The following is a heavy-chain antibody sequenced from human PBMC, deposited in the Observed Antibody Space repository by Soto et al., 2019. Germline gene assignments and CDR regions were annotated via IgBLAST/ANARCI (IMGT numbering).Heavy chain of an antibody. V-gene: IGHV3-23*01. CDR3: AKGKDCSGGSCLNAFDY. Sequence: GGSLRLSCAASGFTFSSYAMSWVRQAPGKGLEWVSAISGSGGSTYYADSVKGRFTISRDNSKNTLNLQMNSLRAEDTAVYYCAKGKDCSGGSCLNAFDYWGQGTLVTVSS. CDR1: GFTFSSYA. CDR2: ISGSGGST. D-gene: IGHD2-15*01. J-gene: IGHJ4*02.